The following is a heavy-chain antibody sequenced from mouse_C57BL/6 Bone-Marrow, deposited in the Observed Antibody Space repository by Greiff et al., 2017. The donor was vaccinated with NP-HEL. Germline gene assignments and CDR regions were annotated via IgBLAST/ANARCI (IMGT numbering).Heavy chain of an antibody. Sequence: VQLQQSGAELVRPGTSVKVSCKASGYAFTNYLIEWVKQRPGQGLEWIGVINPGSGGTNYNEKFKGKATLTADKSSSTAYMQLSSLTSEDSAVYFCARQGYYGYDCAYWGQGTLVTVSA. CDR2: INPGSGGT. J-gene: IGHJ3*01. CDR3: ARQGYYGYDCAY. V-gene: IGHV1-54*01. D-gene: IGHD2-2*01. CDR1: GYAFTNYL.